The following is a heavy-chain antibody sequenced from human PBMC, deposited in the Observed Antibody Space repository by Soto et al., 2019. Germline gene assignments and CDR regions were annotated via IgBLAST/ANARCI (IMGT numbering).Heavy chain of an antibody. CDR1: GGSLSGYY. V-gene: IGHV4-34*01. J-gene: IGHJ6*02. CDR3: ARSGRDSSSWYVFSPSLDYYYGMDV. D-gene: IGHD6-13*01. Sequence: PSETLSLTCAAYGGSLSGYYWSWVRQSPGKGLEWIGEINHSGSTNYNPSLKSRVTISVDKSKNQLSLKLSSVTAADTAVYYCARSGRDSSSWYVFSPSLDYYYGMDVWGQGTTVTVSS. CDR2: INHSGST.